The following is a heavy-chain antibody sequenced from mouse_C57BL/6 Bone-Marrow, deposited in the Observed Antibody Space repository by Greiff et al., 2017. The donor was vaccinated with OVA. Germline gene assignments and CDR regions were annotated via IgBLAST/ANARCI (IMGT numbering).Heavy chain of an antibody. Sequence: DVKLVESGGGLVQPGGSMKLSCAASGFTFSDAWMDWVRQSPEKGLEWVAEIRNKANNHATYYAESEKGRFIITRDDFKSSVNLQMNSLRAEDTGIYYCSYYSNSVRFSYWGQGTLVTVSA. CDR2: IRNKANNHAT. CDR1: GFTFSDAW. J-gene: IGHJ3*01. D-gene: IGHD2-5*01. CDR3: SYYSNSVRFSY. V-gene: IGHV6-6*01.